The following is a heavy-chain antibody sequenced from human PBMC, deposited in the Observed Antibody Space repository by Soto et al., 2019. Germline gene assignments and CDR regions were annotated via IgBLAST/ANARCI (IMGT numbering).Heavy chain of an antibody. V-gene: IGHV4-59*01. D-gene: IGHD3-10*02. CDR3: ASMIGDPVLSFDS. CDR2: IFYSGST. CDR1: VGSISSYY. Sequence: VQLQESGPGLVKPSETLSLTCTVSVGSISSYYWSWIRQPPGKGLEWIGFIFYSGSTSHNPSLMSRVIISIDTSEYHFALKLNSVSAADTAVDYCASMIGDPVLSFDSWGQGTLVAVSS. J-gene: IGHJ5*01.